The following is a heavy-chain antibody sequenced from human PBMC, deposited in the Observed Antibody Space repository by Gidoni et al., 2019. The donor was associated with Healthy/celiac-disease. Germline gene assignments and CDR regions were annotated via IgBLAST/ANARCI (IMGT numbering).Heavy chain of an antibody. D-gene: IGHD7-27*01. Sequence: QVQLVESGGGLVKTGGSLRRSCAASGFTFSAYYMSWIRQAPGKGLEWVSYISSSSSYTNYADSVKGRFTISRDNAKNSLYLQMNSLRAEDTAVYYCARDMRTGDAFDIWGQGTMVTVSS. J-gene: IGHJ3*02. CDR2: ISSSSSYT. CDR1: GFTFSAYY. CDR3: ARDMRTGDAFDI. V-gene: IGHV3-11*06.